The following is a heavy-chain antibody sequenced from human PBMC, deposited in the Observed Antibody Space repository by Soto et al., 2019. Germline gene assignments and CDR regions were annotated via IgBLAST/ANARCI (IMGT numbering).Heavy chain of an antibody. CDR3: ARKVPGSTTRPDYWYFDL. J-gene: IGHJ2*01. CDR2: ISGGGDAT. D-gene: IGHD3-10*01. CDR1: GFTFISYA. V-gene: IGHV3-23*01. Sequence: EVHLLESGGGLVQPGGSLRLSCAASGFTFISYAMNWVRQAPGKGLQWVSAISGGGDATFYADSVKGRFTISRDNSRSTVTLQMNSLGADDTAVYYCARKVPGSTTRPDYWYFDLWGRGTLVTVSS.